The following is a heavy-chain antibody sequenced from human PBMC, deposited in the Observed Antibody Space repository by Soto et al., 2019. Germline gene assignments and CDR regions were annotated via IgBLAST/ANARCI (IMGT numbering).Heavy chain of an antibody. CDR2: IWYDGSNK. CDR1: GFTFSSYG. D-gene: IGHD5-12*01. J-gene: IGHJ4*02. Sequence: QVQLVESGGGVVQPGRSLRLSCAASGFTFSSYGMHWVRQAPGKGLEWVAVIWYDGSNKYYADSVKGRFTISRDNSKNTLYLQMNGLRAEDTAVYYCARDRRGEMATIYGYYFDYWGQGTLVTVSS. V-gene: IGHV3-33*01. CDR3: ARDRRGEMATIYGYYFDY.